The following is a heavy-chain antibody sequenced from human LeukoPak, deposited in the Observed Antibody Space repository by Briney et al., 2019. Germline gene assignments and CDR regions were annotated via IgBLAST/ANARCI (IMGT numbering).Heavy chain of an antibody. CDR3: AKDEGEDYYDSSGSFDY. V-gene: IGHV3-23*01. CDR2: ISGSGGST. Sequence: GGSLRLSCAASGFTFSSYSMNWVRQAPGKGLEWVSAISGSGGSTYYADSVKGRFTISRDNSKNTLYLQMNSLRAEDTAVYYCAKDEGEDYYDSSGSFDYWGQGTLVTVSS. J-gene: IGHJ4*02. D-gene: IGHD3-22*01. CDR1: GFTFSSYS.